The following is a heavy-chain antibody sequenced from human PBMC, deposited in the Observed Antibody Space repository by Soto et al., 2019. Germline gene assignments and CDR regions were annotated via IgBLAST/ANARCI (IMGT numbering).Heavy chain of an antibody. D-gene: IGHD2-15*01. J-gene: IGHJ4*02. CDR1: GGSISSSSYY. CDR3: ATRPPQIVVTLLPFPS. Sequence: SETLSLTCAVSGGSISSSSYYWGWIRQPPGKGLEWIGSIYDSGSTYYNPSLKSRVTISVDTSKNQFSLKLTSMTGADTAVYYCATRPPQIVVTLLPFPSWGQGTPVTVSS. CDR2: IYDSGST. V-gene: IGHV4-39*07.